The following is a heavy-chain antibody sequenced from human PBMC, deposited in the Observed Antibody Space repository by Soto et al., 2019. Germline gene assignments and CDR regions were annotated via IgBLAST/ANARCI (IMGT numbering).Heavy chain of an antibody. Sequence: LSLTCAVSGGSIIGSYYYWGWLRQSPGRGPEWIGSVFYTGFTSYNPSLESRVSVSVDTSKNQFSLKVSAVTAADTAVYYCASSQKGYNWNYFDHWGQGALVTVSS. CDR3: ASSQKGYNWNYFDH. D-gene: IGHD1-20*01. J-gene: IGHJ4*02. V-gene: IGHV4-39*01. CDR1: GGSIIGSYYY. CDR2: VFYTGFT.